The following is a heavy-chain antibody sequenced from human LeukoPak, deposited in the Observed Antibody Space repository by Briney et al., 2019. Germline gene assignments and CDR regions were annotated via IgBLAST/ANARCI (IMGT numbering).Heavy chain of an antibody. V-gene: IGHV5-51*01. CDR2: IYPGDSDT. Sequence: ESLKISCKGSGYSFTSYWIGWVRQMPGKGLEWMGIIYPGDSDTRYSPSFQGQVTISADKSISTAYLQWSSLKASDTAMYYCARTAGWKVVPAAIGGGYYYYMDVWGKGTTVTVSS. CDR1: GYSFTSYW. D-gene: IGHD2-2*02. CDR3: ARTAGWKVVPAAIGGGYYYYMDV. J-gene: IGHJ6*03.